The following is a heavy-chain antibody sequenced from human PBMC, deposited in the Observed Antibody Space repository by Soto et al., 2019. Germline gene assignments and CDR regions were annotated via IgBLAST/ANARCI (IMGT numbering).Heavy chain of an antibody. J-gene: IGHJ5*02. CDR1: GFTFSSYA. Sequence: EVQLLESGGGLVQPGGSLRLSCAASGFTFSSYAMSWVRQAPGKGLEWVSAISGSGGSTYYAGSVKGRFTISRDNSKNTLYLQMNSLRAEDTAVYYCARGGWFGSNWFDPWGQGTLVTVSS. V-gene: IGHV3-23*01. CDR2: ISGSGGST. CDR3: ARGGWFGSNWFDP. D-gene: IGHD6-19*01.